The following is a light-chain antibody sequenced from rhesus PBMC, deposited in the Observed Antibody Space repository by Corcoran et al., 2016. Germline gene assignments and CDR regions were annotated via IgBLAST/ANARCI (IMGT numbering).Light chain of an antibody. V-gene: IGKV1-74*01. CDR1: ENVNNY. CDR2: KAS. CDR3: QHGYGTPYS. Sequence: DIQMTQSPSSLSASVGDRVPITCRASENVNNYLNWYQQKPGKAPKLLIYKASTLQSGVPSRFSGSGSGTDYTFTISSLQPEDVATYYCQHGYGTPYSFGQGTKVEIK. J-gene: IGKJ2*01.